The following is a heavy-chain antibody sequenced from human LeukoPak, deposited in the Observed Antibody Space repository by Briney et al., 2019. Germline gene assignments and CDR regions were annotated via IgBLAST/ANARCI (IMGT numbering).Heavy chain of an antibody. CDR2: INSDGSST. V-gene: IGHV3-74*01. D-gene: IGHD2-21*02. CDR3: ARECGGDCLDAFDI. Sequence: GGSLRLSCAASGFTFSSYWMHWVRQAPGKGLVWVSRINSDGSSTSYADSVKGRFTISRDNAKNTLYLQMNSLRAEDTAVYYCARECGGDCLDAFDIWGQGTIVTVSS. J-gene: IGHJ3*02. CDR1: GFTFSSYW.